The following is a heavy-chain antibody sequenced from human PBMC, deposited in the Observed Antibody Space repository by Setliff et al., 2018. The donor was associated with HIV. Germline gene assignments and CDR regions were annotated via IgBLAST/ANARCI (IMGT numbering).Heavy chain of an antibody. J-gene: IGHJ6*03. CDR1: GDTFRSPA. D-gene: IGHD2-15*01. CDR3: ARGTWPIGGHPYYYYMDV. CDR2: IIPNFGSA. V-gene: IGHV1-69*13. Sequence: SVKVSCKASGDTFRSPAITWVRQAPGQGLEWMGGIIPNFGSAYYAQKLQGRVTITADESTSTAYMELSGLRSEDTAVYYCARGTWPIGGHPYYYYMDVWGKGTTVTVSS.